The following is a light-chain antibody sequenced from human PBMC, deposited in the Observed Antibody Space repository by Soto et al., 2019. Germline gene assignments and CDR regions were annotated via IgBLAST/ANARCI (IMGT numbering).Light chain of an antibody. Sequence: QSVLTQPRSVSGSPGQSVTISCTGTSTDVGGYDYVSWYQQHPGKAPKLMIYVVSERPSGVPDRFSGSKSGNTASLTISGLQAEDGADYYCCSYVGGHTWVFGGGTQLTVL. J-gene: IGLJ3*02. CDR3: CSYVGGHTWV. V-gene: IGLV2-11*01. CDR2: VVS. CDR1: STDVGGYDY.